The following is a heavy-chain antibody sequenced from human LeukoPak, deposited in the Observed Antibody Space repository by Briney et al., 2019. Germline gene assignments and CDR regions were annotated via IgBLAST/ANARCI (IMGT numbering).Heavy chain of an antibody. V-gene: IGHV4-39*01. CDR1: GGSISSTSYY. Sequence: KASETLSLTCTVSGGSISSTSYYWGWIRQPPGKGLEWIGSVYYSGSTYYNPSLKSRVTISVDTSKNQFSLKLSSVTAADTAVYYCARRGRYCSGGSCYSYFDYWGQGTLVTVSS. D-gene: IGHD2-15*01. CDR2: VYYSGST. J-gene: IGHJ4*02. CDR3: ARRGRYCSGGSCYSYFDY.